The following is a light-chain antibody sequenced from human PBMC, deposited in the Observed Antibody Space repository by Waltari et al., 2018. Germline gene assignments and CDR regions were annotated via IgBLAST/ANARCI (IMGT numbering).Light chain of an antibody. CDR1: SSSIGAGYD. J-gene: IGLJ3*02. V-gene: IGLV1-40*01. CDR2: GNI. Sequence: QSVLTQPPSVSGAPGQGVTIPCTGSSSSIGAGYDVHWYQQLPGTAPKLPIYGNINRPSGVPDRFSGSKSGTSASLAITGLQAEDEADYYCQSYDSSLSVWLFGGGTRLTVL. CDR3: QSYDSSLSVWL.